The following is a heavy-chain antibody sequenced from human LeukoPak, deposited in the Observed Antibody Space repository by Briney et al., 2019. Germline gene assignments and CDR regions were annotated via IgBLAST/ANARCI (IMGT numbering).Heavy chain of an antibody. J-gene: IGHJ6*03. V-gene: IGHV1-2*02. D-gene: IGHD2-2*01. CDR3: ARVFYAKDIVVVPAYYYYYLDV. Sequence: ASVKVSCKASGHTFTGYYMHWVRQAPGQGLEWMGWINPNSGGTNYAQKFQGRVTMTRDTSISTAYMEVSRLRSDDTAVYYCARVFYAKDIVVVPAYYYYYLDVWGKGTTVTVSS. CDR2: INPNSGGT. CDR1: GHTFTGYY.